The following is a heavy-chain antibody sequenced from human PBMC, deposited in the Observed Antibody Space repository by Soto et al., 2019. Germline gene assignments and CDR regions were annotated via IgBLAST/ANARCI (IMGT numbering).Heavy chain of an antibody. Sequence: EVQLVESGGGLVQPGRSLRLSCAASGFTFDDSAMNWVRQPPGKGLEWVSGIGSNSGGIGYADSVKGRFTISRDNAKNSLYLQMNSLRAEDTALYYCAKGLSEGYFDYWGQGTLVTVSS. CDR3: AKGLSEGYFDY. CDR2: IGSNSGGI. V-gene: IGHV3-9*01. CDR1: GFTFDDSA. J-gene: IGHJ4*02.